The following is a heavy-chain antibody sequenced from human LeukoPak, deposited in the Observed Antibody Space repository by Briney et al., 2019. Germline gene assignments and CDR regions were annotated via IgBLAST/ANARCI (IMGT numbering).Heavy chain of an antibody. J-gene: IGHJ4*02. CDR3: AKDQNPGYYDSSGYPSDY. CDR1: GFTFSSYA. D-gene: IGHD3-22*01. V-gene: IGHV3-23*01. Sequence: PGGSLRLSCAASGFTFSSYAMSWVRQAPGKGLEWVSAISGSGGSTYYADSVKGRFTISRDSSKNTLYLQMNSLRAEDTAVYYCAKDQNPGYYDSSGYPSDYWGQGTLVTVSS. CDR2: ISGSGGST.